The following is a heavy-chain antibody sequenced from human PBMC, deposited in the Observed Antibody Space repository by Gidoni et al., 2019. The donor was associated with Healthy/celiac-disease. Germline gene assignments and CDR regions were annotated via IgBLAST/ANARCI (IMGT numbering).Heavy chain of an antibody. J-gene: IGHJ6*02. D-gene: IGHD6-19*01. V-gene: IGHV4-4*02. CDR3: ARVKRVAVAVYGMDV. CDR2: IYHSGST. CDR1: GGSISSSNW. Sequence: QVQLQESGPGLVTPSGTLSLTCAVPGGSISSSNWWSWVRQPPGKGLEWIGEIYHSGSTNYNPSLKSRVTISVDKSKNQFSLKLSSVTAADTAVYYCARVKRVAVAVYGMDVWGQGTTVTVSS.